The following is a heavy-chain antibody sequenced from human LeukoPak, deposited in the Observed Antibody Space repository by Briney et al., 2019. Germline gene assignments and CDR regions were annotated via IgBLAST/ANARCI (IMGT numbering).Heavy chain of an antibody. Sequence: PSETLSLTCAVYGGSFSGYYWSWIRQPPGKGLEWVGEINHSGSTNYNPSLKSRVTISVDTSKNQFSLKLSSVTAADTAVYYCARGAGIVVVPAANRAPFDPWGQGTLVTVSS. J-gene: IGHJ5*02. D-gene: IGHD2-2*01. CDR2: INHSGST. CDR3: ARGAGIVVVPAANRAPFDP. V-gene: IGHV4-34*01. CDR1: GGSFSGYY.